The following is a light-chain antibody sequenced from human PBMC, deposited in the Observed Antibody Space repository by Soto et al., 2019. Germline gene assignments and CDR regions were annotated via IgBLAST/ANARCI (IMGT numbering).Light chain of an antibody. Sequence: QPVLTQSSSASASLGSSVKLTCTLSSGHRIYIIAWHQQQPGTAPRYLMKLEDSGGYNRGSGVPDRFSGSSSGADRYLTISNLHSEDEADHYCETLDSNTQVFGGGTKLTVL. V-gene: IGLV4-60*03. J-gene: IGLJ2*01. CDR3: ETLDSNTQV. CDR2: LEDSGGY. CDR1: SGHRIYI.